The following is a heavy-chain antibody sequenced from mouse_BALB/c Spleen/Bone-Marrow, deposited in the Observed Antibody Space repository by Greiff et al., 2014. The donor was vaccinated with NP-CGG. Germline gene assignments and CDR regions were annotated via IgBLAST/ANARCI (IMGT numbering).Heavy chain of an antibody. Sequence: VQLQQSGAELVKPGASVKLSCTASGFNIKDTYMHWVKQRPEQGLEWIGRTDPANGNTKYDPKFQGKATITAGTSSNTAYLQLSSLTSEDTAVYYCARYYYGSSYFDYWGQGTTLTVSS. J-gene: IGHJ2*01. V-gene: IGHV14-3*02. CDR1: GFNIKDTY. CDR2: TDPANGNT. D-gene: IGHD1-1*01. CDR3: ARYYYGSSYFDY.